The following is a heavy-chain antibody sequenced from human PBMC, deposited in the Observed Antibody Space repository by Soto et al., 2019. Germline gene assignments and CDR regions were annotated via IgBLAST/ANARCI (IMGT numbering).Heavy chain of an antibody. CDR2: IYYSGST. Sequence: PSETVSLTCTVSGGSISSSSYYWGWIRQPPGKGLEWIGSIYYSGSTYYNPSLKSRVTISVDTSKNQFSLKLSSVTAADTAVYYCARRGIAAASEDYWGQGTLVTVSS. V-gene: IGHV4-39*01. D-gene: IGHD6-13*01. CDR1: GGSISSSSYY. CDR3: ARRGIAAASEDY. J-gene: IGHJ4*02.